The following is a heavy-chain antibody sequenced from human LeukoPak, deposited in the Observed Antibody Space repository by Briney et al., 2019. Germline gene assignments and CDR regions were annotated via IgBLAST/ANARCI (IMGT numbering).Heavy chain of an antibody. J-gene: IGHJ4*02. Sequence: GGSLRLSCAASGLIFSSYAMSWVRQAPGKGLEWVSEISGSGRSTDYADSVKGRFTISSDNSKSTLYLQMNSLRAEDTAVYYCAKGRRTTTVTRFDYWGQGTLVTVSS. D-gene: IGHD4-11*01. V-gene: IGHV3-23*01. CDR2: ISGSGRST. CDR3: AKGRRTTTVTRFDY. CDR1: GLIFSSYA.